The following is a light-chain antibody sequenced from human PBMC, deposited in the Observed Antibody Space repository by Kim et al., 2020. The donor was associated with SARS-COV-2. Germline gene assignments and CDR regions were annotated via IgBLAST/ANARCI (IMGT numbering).Light chain of an antibody. V-gene: IGKV3-15*01. CDR2: GAS. Sequence: SLAPGERATLSCRASQSISSSLAWYQQKPGQAPRVLIYGASARATGIPARFSGSGSGTEFTLTISNLQSEDFAVYYCQQYAYWRAFGQGTRLDIK. J-gene: IGKJ5*01. CDR3: QQYAYWRA. CDR1: QSISSS.